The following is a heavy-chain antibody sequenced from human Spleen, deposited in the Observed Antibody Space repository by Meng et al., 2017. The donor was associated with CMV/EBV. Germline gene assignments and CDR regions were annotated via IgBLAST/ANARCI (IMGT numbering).Heavy chain of an antibody. CDR2: ISGYNVNT. V-gene: IGHV1-18*01. D-gene: IGHD3-10*01. Sequence: QVHLVQSGAEVKKPGASVKVSCKTSGYTFTSYGITWVRQAPGQGLEWMGWISGYNVNTNYAQNLQGRVTMTTDTSMSTAYMELRSLRSDDTAVYYCARDSRYYGSGTYYSGWLDPWGQGTLVTVSS. CDR3: ARDSRYYGSGTYYSGWLDP. CDR1: GYTFTSYG. J-gene: IGHJ5*02.